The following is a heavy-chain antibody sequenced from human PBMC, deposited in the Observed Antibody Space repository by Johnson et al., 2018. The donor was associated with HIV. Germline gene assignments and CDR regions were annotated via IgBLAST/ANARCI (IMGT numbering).Heavy chain of an antibody. CDR2: IKDDGSEE. V-gene: IGHV3-7*03. D-gene: IGHD6-13*01. CDR3: AGDGVYSSHWDAFDI. J-gene: IGHJ3*02. CDR1: GFTFSIYW. Sequence: VQVVESGGGLVQPGGSLRLSCAASGFTFSIYWMSWVRQAPGTGLEWVADIKDDGSEEYYVDSVEGRLTVSRDNAKNSLFLQVDNLRAEDPAVYYCAGDGVYSSHWDAFDIWGQGTMVIVSS.